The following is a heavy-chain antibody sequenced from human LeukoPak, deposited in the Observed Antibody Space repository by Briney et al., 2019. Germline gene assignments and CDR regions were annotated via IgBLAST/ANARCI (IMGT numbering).Heavy chain of an antibody. CDR1: GYTFTGYY. CDR3: ATVFLVAVAGTGLGY. V-gene: IGHV1-2*02. Sequence: GASVKVSCKASGYTFTGYYMHWVRQAPGQGLEWMGWINPNSGGTNYAQKFQGRVTMTRDTSISTAYMELSRLRSDDTAVYYCATVFLVAVAGTGLGYWGQGTLVTVSS. CDR2: INPNSGGT. D-gene: IGHD6-19*01. J-gene: IGHJ4*02.